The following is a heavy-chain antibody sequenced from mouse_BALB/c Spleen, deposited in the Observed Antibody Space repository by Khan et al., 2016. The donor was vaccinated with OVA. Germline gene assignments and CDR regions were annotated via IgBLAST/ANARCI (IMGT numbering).Heavy chain of an antibody. Sequence: DVQLVESGGGLVQPGGSRKLSCAASGFTFSSFGMHWVRQAPKKGLEWVAYMSSGSSTIYYVDTVKGRFHISRDNPKNTLFLQMTSLRSEDTAMYYCVRSGGNFHWYFDVWGAGTSVTVSS. CDR2: MSSGSSTI. CDR1: GFTFSSFG. V-gene: IGHV5-17*02. D-gene: IGHD2-1*01. CDR3: VRSGGNFHWYFDV. J-gene: IGHJ1*01.